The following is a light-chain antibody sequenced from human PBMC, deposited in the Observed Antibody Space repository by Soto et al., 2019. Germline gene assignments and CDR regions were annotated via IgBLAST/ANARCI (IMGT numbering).Light chain of an antibody. Sequence: QSVLTHPPSVSAAPGQKVTISCSGSSSNIGNNYVSWYQQVPGTAPKLLIYDNYKRPSGIPDRFSGSKSGTSATLGITGLQTGDEADYYCGTWDSSLSAWVFGGGTKRTVL. CDR3: GTWDSSLSAWV. CDR2: DNY. J-gene: IGLJ3*02. V-gene: IGLV1-51*01. CDR1: SSNIGNNY.